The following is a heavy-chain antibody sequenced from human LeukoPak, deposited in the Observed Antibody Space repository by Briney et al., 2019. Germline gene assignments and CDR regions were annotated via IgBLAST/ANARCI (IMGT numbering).Heavy chain of an antibody. CDR2: ISAYNGNT. V-gene: IGHV1-18*01. J-gene: IGHJ5*02. Sequence: GASVKVSCKASGYTFTSYGISWVRQAPGQGLEWMGWISAYNGNTNYAQKLQGRVTMTTDTSTSTAYMELRSLRSDDTAVYYCARDLGYCTGGVCPNWFDPWGQGTLVTVSP. CDR3: ARDLGYCTGGVCPNWFDP. CDR1: GYTFTSYG. D-gene: IGHD2-8*02.